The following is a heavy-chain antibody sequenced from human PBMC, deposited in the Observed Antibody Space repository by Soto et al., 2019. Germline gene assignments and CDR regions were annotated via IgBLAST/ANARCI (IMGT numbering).Heavy chain of an antibody. J-gene: IGHJ5*02. CDR1: GGPISIGGYY. CDR2: IYYTGST. Sequence: SETLSLTCTVSGGPISIGGYYCSWLRQHPGKGPEWIGYIYYTGSTDYNPSLKSRLMISVDTSKSQFSLKLSSVTAADTAGYYCARVHNFFSRNWYRVGHFDPCGQGSRFTV. V-gene: IGHV4-31*03. D-gene: IGHD1-20*01. CDR3: ARVHNFFSRNWYRVGHFDP.